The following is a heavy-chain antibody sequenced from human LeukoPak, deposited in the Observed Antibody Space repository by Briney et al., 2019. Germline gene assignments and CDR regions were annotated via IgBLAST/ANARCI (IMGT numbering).Heavy chain of an antibody. CDR1: GFTFSTYS. Sequence: GGSLRLSCAASGFTFSTYSMNWVRQAPGKGLEWVSSISSSSRYRYYADSLKGRFTLSRDNAKNSLYLQMNNLRVEDTAVYYCARPRPYDYYFDYWGQGPLVTVSS. CDR2: ISSSSRYR. J-gene: IGHJ4*02. D-gene: IGHD3-16*01. CDR3: ARPRPYDYYFDY. V-gene: IGHV3-21*01.